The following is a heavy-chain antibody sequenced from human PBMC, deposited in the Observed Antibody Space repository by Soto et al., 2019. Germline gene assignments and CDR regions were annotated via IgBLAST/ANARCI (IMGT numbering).Heavy chain of an antibody. Sequence: PGGSLRLSCAASEFTFSIYSMIWVRQAPGKGLEWVSGVNGGGDITYYADSVKGRFTISRDNSKNTLYLQMNSLRAEDTAVFYCARGHFGVTMDVWGQGTTVTLSS. D-gene: IGHD3-3*01. CDR1: EFTFSIYS. V-gene: IGHV3-23*01. CDR2: VNGGGDIT. CDR3: ARGHFGVTMDV. J-gene: IGHJ6*02.